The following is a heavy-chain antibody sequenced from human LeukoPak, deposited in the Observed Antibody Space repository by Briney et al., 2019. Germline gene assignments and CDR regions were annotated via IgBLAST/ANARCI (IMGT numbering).Heavy chain of an antibody. CDR3: ARVGGALGANDY. D-gene: IGHD1-26*01. V-gene: IGHV1-2*02. Sequence: ASVKVSCKASGYTFTGYYMHWVRQAPGQGLEWMGWTNPNSGGTNYAQKFQGRVTMTRDTSINTAYMELSSLRSYDTAVYSCARVGGALGANDYWGQGTLVTVSS. J-gene: IGHJ4*02. CDR1: GYTFTGYY. CDR2: TNPNSGGT.